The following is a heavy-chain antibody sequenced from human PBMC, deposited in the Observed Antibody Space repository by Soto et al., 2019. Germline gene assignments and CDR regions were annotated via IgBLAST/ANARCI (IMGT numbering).Heavy chain of an antibody. Sequence: GASVKVSCKASGYTFTSYDINWVRQATGQGLEWMGWMNPNSGNTGYAQKFQGRVTMTRNTSISTAYMELSSLRSEDTAVYYCARGGEYDFWSGYYDWFDPWGQGTLVTVSS. CDR1: GYTFTSYD. J-gene: IGHJ5*02. V-gene: IGHV1-8*01. CDR2: MNPNSGNT. CDR3: ARGGEYDFWSGYYDWFDP. D-gene: IGHD3-3*01.